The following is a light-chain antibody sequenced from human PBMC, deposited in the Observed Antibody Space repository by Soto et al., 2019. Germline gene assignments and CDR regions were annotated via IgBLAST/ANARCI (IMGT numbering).Light chain of an antibody. V-gene: IGLV2-23*02. Sequence: QSALTQPASVSWSPGQAITISCTGTSSDVGSYNLVSWYQQHPGKAPKLMIYEVSKRPSGVSNRFSGSKSGNTASLTISGLQATDEADYYCCSYAGSSTFLYVFGTGTKVTVL. CDR2: EVS. J-gene: IGLJ1*01. CDR1: SSDVGSYNL. CDR3: CSYAGSSTFLYV.